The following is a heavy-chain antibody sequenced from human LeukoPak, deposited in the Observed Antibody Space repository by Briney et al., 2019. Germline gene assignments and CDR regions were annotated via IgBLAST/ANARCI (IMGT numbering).Heavy chain of an antibody. D-gene: IGHD6-13*01. CDR3: ARDLVGTQNY. CDR2: IYSGGST. Sequence: PGGSLRLSCAASGFTVSSNYMSWVRQAPGKGLEWVSVIYSGGSTYYADSVKGRFTISRDNSKNTLYHQMNSLRAEDTAVYYCARDLVGTQNYWGQGTLVTVSS. J-gene: IGHJ4*02. V-gene: IGHV3-53*01. CDR1: GFTVSSNY.